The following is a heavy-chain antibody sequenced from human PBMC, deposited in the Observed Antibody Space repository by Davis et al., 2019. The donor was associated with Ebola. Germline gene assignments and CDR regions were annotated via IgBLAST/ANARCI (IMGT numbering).Heavy chain of an antibody. V-gene: IGHV4-59*01. CDR1: GGSISTYY. D-gene: IGHD3-3*01. J-gene: IGHJ4*02. Sequence: PSETLSLTCTVSGGSISTYYWNWIRQPPGKGLEWIGYVYYSGTTNYNPSLMSRVTISVDTSKNQFSLKLTSVTAADTAVYYCARRDFWSSYIDYWGQGTLVTVSS. CDR3: ARRDFWSSYIDY. CDR2: VYYSGTT.